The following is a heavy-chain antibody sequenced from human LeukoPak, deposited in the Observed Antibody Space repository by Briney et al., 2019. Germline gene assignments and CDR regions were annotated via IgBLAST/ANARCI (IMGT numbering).Heavy chain of an antibody. Sequence: GGSLRLSCAASGFTFSSYAMSWVRQAPGKGLEWVSAIGGSGGSTYYADSVKGRFTISRDNSKNTLYLQMNSLRAEDTAVYYCAKGRLVATIVLLFDYWGQGTLVTVSS. J-gene: IGHJ4*02. CDR2: IGGSGGST. V-gene: IGHV3-23*01. D-gene: IGHD5-12*01. CDR3: AKGRLVATIVLLFDY. CDR1: GFTFSSYA.